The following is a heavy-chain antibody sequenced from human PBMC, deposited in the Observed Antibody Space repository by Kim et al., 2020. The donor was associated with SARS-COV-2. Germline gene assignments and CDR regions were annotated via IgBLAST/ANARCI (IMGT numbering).Heavy chain of an antibody. CDR3: ARDARGMAALDY. Sequence: GGSLRRSCAASGFTFSSYAMHWVRQAPGKGLEWVAVISYDGSNKYYVDSVKGRFTISRDNSKNTLYLQMNSLRAEDTAVYYCARDARGMAALDYWGQGTLVTVSS. CDR1: GFTFSSYA. CDR2: ISYDGSNK. D-gene: IGHD6-25*01. J-gene: IGHJ4*02. V-gene: IGHV3-30*04.